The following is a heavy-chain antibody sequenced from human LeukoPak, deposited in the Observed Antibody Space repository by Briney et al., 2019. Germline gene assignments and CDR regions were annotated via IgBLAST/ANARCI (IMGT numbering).Heavy chain of an antibody. J-gene: IGHJ4*02. CDR1: GGSISSSSYY. Sequence: PSETLSLTCTVSGGSISSSSYYWGWIRQPPGKGLEWIGSIYYSGSTYYNPSLKSRVTISVDTSKNQFSLKLSSVTAADTAVYCCARQRNVDDSSGYYSEFDYWGQGTLVTVSS. D-gene: IGHD3-22*01. CDR2: IYYSGST. V-gene: IGHV4-39*01. CDR3: ARQRNVDDSSGYYSEFDY.